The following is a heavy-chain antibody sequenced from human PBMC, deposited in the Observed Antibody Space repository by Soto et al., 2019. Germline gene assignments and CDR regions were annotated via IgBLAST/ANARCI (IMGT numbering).Heavy chain of an antibody. CDR3: GRERWGLLDI. D-gene: IGHD7-27*01. CDR1: GFSFSDSW. Sequence: EVQLVESGGGLVQPGGSLRLSCAASGFSFSDSWMAWARQAPGKGLFWVSRINADGSIAHYGESVKGRFTISRDNAKNTLWLQVNSLRDDDTAVYYCGRERWGLLDIWGQGAMVTVSS. CDR2: INADGSIA. V-gene: IGHV3-74*01. J-gene: IGHJ3*02.